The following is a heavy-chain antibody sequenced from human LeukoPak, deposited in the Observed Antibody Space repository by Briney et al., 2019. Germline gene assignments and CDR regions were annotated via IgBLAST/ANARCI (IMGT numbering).Heavy chain of an antibody. V-gene: IGHV1-3*01. Sequence: ASVKVSCKASGYTFTTYAIHWVRQAPGQRLEWMGWINAGNGNTKYSQKFQGRVTITRDTSTSTAYMELSSLRSEDTSVYYCARSSGDLYYYYYAMDVWGQGTTVTVPS. CDR1: GYTFTTYA. J-gene: IGHJ6*02. CDR2: INAGNGNT. CDR3: ARSSGDLYYYYYAMDV. D-gene: IGHD3-22*01.